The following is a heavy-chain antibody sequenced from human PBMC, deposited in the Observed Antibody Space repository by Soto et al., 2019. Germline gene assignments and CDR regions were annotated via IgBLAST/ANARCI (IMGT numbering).Heavy chain of an antibody. J-gene: IGHJ4*02. Sequence: QVQLVESGGGVVQPGRSLRLSCAASGFTFSSYGMHWVRQAPGKGLEWVAVIWYDGSNKYYADSVKGRFTISRDNSKNTLDLQMNSLRAEDTAVYYGARGWGRAVAGTSDNDDYRGQGNLVTVSS. D-gene: IGHD6-19*01. CDR2: IWYDGSNK. V-gene: IGHV3-33*01. CDR1: GFTFSSYG. CDR3: ARGWGRAVAGTSDNDDY.